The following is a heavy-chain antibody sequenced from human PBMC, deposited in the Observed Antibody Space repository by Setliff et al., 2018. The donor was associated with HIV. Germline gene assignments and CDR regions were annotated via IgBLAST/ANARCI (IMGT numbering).Heavy chain of an antibody. CDR3: ARARTGWYNFDY. V-gene: IGHV3-7*04. CDR1: GFTFRRYW. Sequence: GSLRLSCAASGFTFRRYWMNWVRQAPGKGLEWVANIKEDGSEKYYVDSVKGRFTISRDKAKNSLYLQMNNLTAEDTAVYYCARARTGWYNFDYWGQGTPVTVSS. CDR2: IKEDGSEK. J-gene: IGHJ4*02. D-gene: IGHD6-19*01.